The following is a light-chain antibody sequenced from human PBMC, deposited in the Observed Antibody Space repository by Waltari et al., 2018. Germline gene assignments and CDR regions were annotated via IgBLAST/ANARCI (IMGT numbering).Light chain of an antibody. Sequence: DIQMTQSPSTLSASVGDRVTITCRASQSIGSWLAWYPQKPGKAPKLLIYEATSLESGVPSRFSASGSGTEFTLTISSLQPDDFATYYCQRYNSYPSTFGPGTKVDI. CDR2: EAT. V-gene: IGKV1-5*03. CDR3: QRYNSYPST. CDR1: QSIGSW. J-gene: IGKJ3*01.